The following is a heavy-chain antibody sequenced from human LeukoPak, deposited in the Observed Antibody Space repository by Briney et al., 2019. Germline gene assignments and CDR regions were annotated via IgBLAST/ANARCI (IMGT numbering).Heavy chain of an antibody. CDR2: IKQDGSEK. CDR3: ARDPRYSSSWGRFYYYYYGMDV. V-gene: IGHV3-7*01. J-gene: IGHJ6*02. D-gene: IGHD6-13*01. CDR1: GFTFSSYW. Sequence: GGSLRLSCAASGFTFSSYWMSWVRQAPGKGREWVANIKQDGSEKYCVDSVKGRFTISRDNAKNSLYLQMNSLRAEDTAVYYCARDPRYSSSWGRFYYYYYGMDVWGQGTTVTVSS.